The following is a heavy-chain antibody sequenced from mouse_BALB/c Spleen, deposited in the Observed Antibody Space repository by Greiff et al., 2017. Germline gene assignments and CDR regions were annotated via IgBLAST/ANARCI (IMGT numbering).Heavy chain of an antibody. Sequence: EVQGVESGGGLVQPGGSLKLSCAASGFTFSSYGMSWVRQTPDKRLELVATINSNGGSTYYPDSVKGRFTISRDNAKNTLYLQMSSLKSEDTAMYYCARDRGNYVFAYWGQGTLVTVSA. D-gene: IGHD2-1*01. J-gene: IGHJ3*01. V-gene: IGHV5-6-3*01. CDR3: ARDRGNYVFAY. CDR2: INSNGGST. CDR1: GFTFSSYG.